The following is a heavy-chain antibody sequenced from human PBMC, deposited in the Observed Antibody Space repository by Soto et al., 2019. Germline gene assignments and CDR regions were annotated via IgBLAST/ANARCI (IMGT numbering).Heavy chain of an antibody. Sequence: SETLSLTCIVSGGSISRYYWSWIRQPPGKGLEWIGYAYYSGDTGYNPSLKSRVTMAVDTSKNQVSLKLSSVTAADTAVYYCARVKTYGYDYWGQGTLVTVSS. D-gene: IGHD5-18*01. J-gene: IGHJ4*02. CDR3: ARVKTYGYDY. V-gene: IGHV4-59*01. CDR1: GGSISRYY. CDR2: AYYSGDT.